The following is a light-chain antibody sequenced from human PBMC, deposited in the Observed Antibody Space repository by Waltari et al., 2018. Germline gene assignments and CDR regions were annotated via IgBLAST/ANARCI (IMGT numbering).Light chain of an antibody. J-gene: IGKJ2*01. V-gene: IGKV1-39*01. CDR2: SAT. CDR1: QDIAHY. Sequence: DIQMPQSPFSLSAYVEDRVTITCRASQDIAHYLNWYKQNPGKAPKVLISSATSLQRGVPSRFSGSGSGTDFTLTISGLQPEDFATYYCQQSYNTPFTFGQGTKLQMK. CDR3: QQSYNTPFT.